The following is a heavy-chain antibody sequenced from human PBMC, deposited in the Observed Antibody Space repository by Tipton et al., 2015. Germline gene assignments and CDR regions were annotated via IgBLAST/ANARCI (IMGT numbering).Heavy chain of an antibody. CDR1: GFTFSTYW. CDR2: IKQDGSEK. V-gene: IGHV3-7*01. J-gene: IGHJ5*02. D-gene: IGHD3-16*01. CDR3: ARDHVVWARWFDP. Sequence: GSLRLSCAASGFTFSTYWMHWVRQAPGKGLEWVANIKQDGSEKWYVDSVKGRFTISRDNAKKSVYLQMNSLRVEDTAVYYCARDHVVWARWFDPWGQGTLVTVSS.